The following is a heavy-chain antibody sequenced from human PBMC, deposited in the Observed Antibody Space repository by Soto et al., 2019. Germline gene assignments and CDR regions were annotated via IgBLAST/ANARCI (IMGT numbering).Heavy chain of an antibody. CDR1: RGSISRYY. V-gene: IGHV4-4*07. J-gene: IGHJ6*02. D-gene: IGHD3-10*02. CDR3: ARGPIYSGHYGMDV. CDR2: IYSSGSF. Sequence: KTSETLSLTCTVSRGSISRYYWSWIRQPAGKGLEWVGRIYSSGSFNYNSSLKSRVTMSVDTSKDQFSLKLTSVTAADTAVYYCARGPIYSGHYGMDVWGQGITVTVSS.